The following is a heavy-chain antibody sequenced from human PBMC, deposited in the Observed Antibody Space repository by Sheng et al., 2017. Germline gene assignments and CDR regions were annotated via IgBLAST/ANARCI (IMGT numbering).Heavy chain of an antibody. CDR2: INHSGST. CDR1: GGSFSGYY. V-gene: IGHV4-34*01. CDR3: ATSSTYYYDSSGYYRPQYFDY. J-gene: IGHJ4*02. Sequence: QVQLQQWGAGLLKPSETLSLTCAVYGGSFSGYYWSWIRQPPGKGLEWIGEINHSGSTNYNPSLKSRVTISVDTSKNQFSLKLSSVTAADTAVYYCATSSTYYYDSSGYYRPQYFDYWGQGTLVTVSS. D-gene: IGHD3-22*01.